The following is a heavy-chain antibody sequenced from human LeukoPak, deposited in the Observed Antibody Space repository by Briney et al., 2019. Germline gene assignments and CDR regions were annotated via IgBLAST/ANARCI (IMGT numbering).Heavy chain of an antibody. CDR2: ISGSGDTT. Sequence: GGSLRLSCVASGFTFKNYAMTWVRQAPGKGLEWVSGISGSGDTTYYADSGKGRFTISRDNSKNTLYLQMTNPRADDTAVYYYANAGSDTMRGYWRQGTPVTVSS. J-gene: IGHJ4*02. CDR3: ANAGSDTMRGY. D-gene: IGHD3-22*01. V-gene: IGHV3-23*01. CDR1: GFTFKNYA.